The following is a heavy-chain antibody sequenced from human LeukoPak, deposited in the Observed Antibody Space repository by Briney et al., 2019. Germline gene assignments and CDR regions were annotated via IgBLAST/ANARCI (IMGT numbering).Heavy chain of an antibody. CDR2: INPNNGST. CDR1: GYTFTGYY. CDR3: TRHGSNWHY. J-gene: IGHJ4*02. Sequence: SSEKVSCKASGYTFTGYYMHWVRQAPRPGLEWMGWINPNNGSTNFEQKSQGRVTMTSDTSISTAYKELSRLRADDTALYYSTRHGSNWHYWGQGTLVTVSS. V-gene: IGHV1-2*02. D-gene: IGHD5-24*01.